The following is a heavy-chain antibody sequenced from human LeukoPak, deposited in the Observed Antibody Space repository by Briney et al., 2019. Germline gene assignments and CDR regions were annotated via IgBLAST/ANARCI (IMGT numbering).Heavy chain of an antibody. CDR1: GFTFSSYA. CDR2: ISGSGGST. CDR3: AKDLAVPAAMSTDY. V-gene: IGHV3-23*01. Sequence: PGGSLRLSCAASGFTFSSYAMSWVRQAPGKGLEWVSGISGSGGSTYYADSVKGRFTISRDNSKNTLYLQMTSLRAEDTAVYYCAKDLAVPAAMSTDYWGQGTLVTVSS. D-gene: IGHD2-2*01. J-gene: IGHJ4*02.